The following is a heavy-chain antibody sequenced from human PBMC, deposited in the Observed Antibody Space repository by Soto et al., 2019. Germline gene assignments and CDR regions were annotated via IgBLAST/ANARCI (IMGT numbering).Heavy chain of an antibody. CDR1: GFSLSNYA. J-gene: IGHJ4*02. V-gene: IGHV3-23*01. CDR3: AKAYCVGDCYPLTYYYDSSGYQPVGY. D-gene: IGHD3-22*01. Sequence: GGSLRLSCAASGFSLSNYAMSWVRQAPGKGLEWVSVISVRGVTFTAGAVKDRFTISRDNSKNTLHLEMNSLRAEDTAVYYCAKAYCVGDCYPLTYYYDSSGYQPVGYWGQGTLVTVSS. CDR2: ISVRGVT.